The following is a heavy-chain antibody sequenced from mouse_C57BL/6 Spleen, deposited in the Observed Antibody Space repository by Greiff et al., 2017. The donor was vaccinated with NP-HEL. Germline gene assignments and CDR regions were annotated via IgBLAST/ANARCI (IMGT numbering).Heavy chain of an antibody. Sequence: EVQLQQSGPELVKPGASVKMSCKASGYTFTDYNMHWVKQSHGKSLEWIGYINPNNGGTSYNQKFKGKATLTVNKSSSTAYMELRSLTSEDSAVYYCAKEKLGKGYFDVWGTGTTVTVSS. CDR3: AKEKLGKGYFDV. V-gene: IGHV1-22*01. J-gene: IGHJ1*03. CDR1: GYTFTDYN. D-gene: IGHD4-1*01. CDR2: INPNNGGT.